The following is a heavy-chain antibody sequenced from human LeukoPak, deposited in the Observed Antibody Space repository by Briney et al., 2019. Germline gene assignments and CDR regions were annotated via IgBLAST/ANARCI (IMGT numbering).Heavy chain of an antibody. J-gene: IGHJ4*02. CDR3: ARHSSGSYYTY. Sequence: GGSLRLYCAASGFTFSSSWMSWVRQAPGKGLEWVAHIKQDGSDKYYVDSVKGRFTISRDNAKNSLYLQMNSLRADDTAMYYCARHSSGSYYTYWGQGTLVTVSS. D-gene: IGHD3-10*01. CDR1: GFTFSSSW. V-gene: IGHV3-7*01. CDR2: IKQDGSDK.